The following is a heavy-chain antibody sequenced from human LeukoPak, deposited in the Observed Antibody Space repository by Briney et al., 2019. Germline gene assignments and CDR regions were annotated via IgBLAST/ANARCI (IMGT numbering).Heavy chain of an antibody. CDR2: IIPILGIA. V-gene: IGHV1-69*04. CDR1: GGTFSSYA. CDR3: ARDQAYYDSSGYPDY. J-gene: IGHJ4*02. D-gene: IGHD3-22*01. Sequence: SVKVSCKASGGTFSSYAISWVRQAPGQGLEWMGRIIPILGIANYAQKFQGRVTMTRDTSTSTVYMELSSLRSEDTAVYYCARDQAYYDSSGYPDYWGQGTLVTVSS.